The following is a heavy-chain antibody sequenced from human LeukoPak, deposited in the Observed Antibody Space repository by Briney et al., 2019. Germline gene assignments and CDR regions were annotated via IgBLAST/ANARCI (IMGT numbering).Heavy chain of an antibody. Sequence: SETLSLTCTVSGGSISSSSYYWGWIRQPPGKGLEWIGSIYYSGSTYYNPSLKSRVTISVDTSENQFSLKLSSVTAADTAVYYCASIAVAGQGRYGMDVWGQGTTVTVSS. CDR3: ASIAVAGQGRYGMDV. V-gene: IGHV4-39*01. J-gene: IGHJ6*02. CDR1: GGSISSSSYY. D-gene: IGHD6-19*01. CDR2: IYYSGST.